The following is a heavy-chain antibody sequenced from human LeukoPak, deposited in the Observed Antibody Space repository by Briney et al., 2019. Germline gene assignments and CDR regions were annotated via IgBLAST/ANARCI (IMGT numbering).Heavy chain of an antibody. CDR1: GYTFTSYG. D-gene: IGHD3-10*01. Sequence: ASVKVSCKASGYTFTSYGIIWVRQAPGQGLEWMRWFSPYNGNTNYVKKLQGRVTMTTDTSTSTAYMELRSLRSDDTAVYYCARGENLWGLYGSGSQKSLDYWGQGTLVTVSS. J-gene: IGHJ4*02. CDR3: ARGENLWGLYGSGSQKSLDY. CDR2: FSPYNGNT. V-gene: IGHV1-18*04.